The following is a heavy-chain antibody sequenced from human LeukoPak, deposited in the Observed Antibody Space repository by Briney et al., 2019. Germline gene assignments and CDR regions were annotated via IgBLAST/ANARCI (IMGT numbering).Heavy chain of an antibody. V-gene: IGHV4-39*01. D-gene: IGHD3-10*01. CDR1: GGSISRSSYY. Sequence: SETLSLTCTVSGGSISRSSYYWGWIRQPPGKGLEWIGNIHYSGSTYYDPSLKSRVTISVDTSKNQFSLKLSSVTAADTAVYYCARLYRRFGESDDYWGQGTLVTVSS. CDR2: IHYSGST. CDR3: ARLYRRFGESDDY. J-gene: IGHJ4*02.